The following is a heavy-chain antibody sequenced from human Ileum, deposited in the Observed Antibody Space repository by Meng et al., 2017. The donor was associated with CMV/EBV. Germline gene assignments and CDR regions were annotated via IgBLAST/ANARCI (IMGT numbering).Heavy chain of an antibody. CDR2: IYSSGNA. V-gene: IGHV4-59*07. Sequence: RLHDPVPGLFRPSAPLSLTFTVSGASMLSYYCSLLLQSPGQALECIVYIYSSGNAVYNPFFKGRVTISVDTSKSQFYLKVNSVTAADTAVYYCARDGYFDSGTYPFDHWGQGTLVTVSS. D-gene: IGHD3-10*01. CDR1: GASMLSYY. J-gene: IGHJ4*02. CDR3: ARDGYFDSGTYPFDH.